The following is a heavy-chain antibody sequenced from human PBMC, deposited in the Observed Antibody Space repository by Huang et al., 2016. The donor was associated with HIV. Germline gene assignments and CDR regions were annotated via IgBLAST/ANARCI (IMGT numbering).Heavy chain of an antibody. J-gene: IGHJ4*02. V-gene: IGHV1-8*01. D-gene: IGHD6-6*01. Sequence: QVQLVQSGAEVRKPGASVKVSCGASGYSFASYDINWVRQATGQGLEWMGWMNPNRGNTGYAQKFQGRVTMTRNTSISTAYMELSSLRSEDTAKYFCVRGWYIAALPYFDYWGQGTLVTVSS. CDR2: MNPNRGNT. CDR1: GYSFASYD. CDR3: VRGWYIAALPYFDY.